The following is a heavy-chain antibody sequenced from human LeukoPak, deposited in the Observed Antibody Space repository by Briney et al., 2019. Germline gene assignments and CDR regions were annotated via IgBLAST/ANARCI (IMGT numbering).Heavy chain of an antibody. Sequence: GGSLRLSCAASGFTFNNYVMHWVRQTPGKGLEWVAFMWPDGSHKNYANSVKVLFTISRDNSKNTMYLEMNSLRTEDTAVYYCVKDGTSYQFDYWGQGTLVTVSS. D-gene: IGHD1-26*01. CDR1: GFTFNNYV. V-gene: IGHV3-30*02. J-gene: IGHJ4*02. CDR3: VKDGTSYQFDY. CDR2: MWPDGSHK.